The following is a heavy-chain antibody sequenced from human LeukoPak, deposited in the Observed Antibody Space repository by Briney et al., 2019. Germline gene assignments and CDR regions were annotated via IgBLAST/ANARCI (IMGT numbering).Heavy chain of an antibody. CDR1: GFTFINAW. CDR2: IKAKPHGGTT. CDR3: TTDGVGIEGATFDY. J-gene: IGHJ4*02. Sequence: GGSLRLSCAASGFTFINAWMAWVRQAPGKGLGWVGRIKAKPHGGTTDYAAPVKGRFTISRDDSKNTLYLQMNSLKTEDTAVYYCTTDGVGIEGATFDYWGQGILVTVSS. D-gene: IGHD1-26*01. V-gene: IGHV3-15*01.